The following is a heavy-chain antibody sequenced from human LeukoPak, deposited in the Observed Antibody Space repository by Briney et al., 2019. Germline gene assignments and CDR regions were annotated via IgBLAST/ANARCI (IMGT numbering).Heavy chain of an antibody. CDR1: GGTFSSYA. CDR2: IIPILGIA. Sequence: GASVKVSCKASGGTFSSYAIIWVRQAPGQGLEWMGRIIPILGIANYAQKFQGRVTITADKSTSTAYMELSSLRSEDTAVYYCARVRRGYSYGVTYYGMDVWGQGTTVTVSS. CDR3: ARVRRGYSYGVTYYGMDV. D-gene: IGHD5-18*01. V-gene: IGHV1-69*04. J-gene: IGHJ6*02.